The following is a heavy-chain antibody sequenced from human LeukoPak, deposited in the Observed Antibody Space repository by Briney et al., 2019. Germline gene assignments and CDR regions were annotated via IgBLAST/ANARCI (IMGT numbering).Heavy chain of an antibody. CDR3: ARWTTVTTGAFDI. CDR1: GGSISSYY. J-gene: IGHJ3*02. Sequence: SETLSLTCTVSGGSISSYYWSWIRQPPGKGLEWIGYIYYSGSTNYNPSLKSRVTISVDTSKNQFSLKLSSVTAADTAVYYCARWTTVTTGAFDIWGQGTMVTVSS. CDR2: IYYSGST. V-gene: IGHV4-59*01. D-gene: IGHD4-17*01.